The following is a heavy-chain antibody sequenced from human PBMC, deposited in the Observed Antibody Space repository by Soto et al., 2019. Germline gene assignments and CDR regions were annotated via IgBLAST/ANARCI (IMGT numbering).Heavy chain of an antibody. J-gene: IGHJ6*02. CDR3: ARETPYCSGGSCYPRHYSYGMDV. V-gene: IGHV3-33*01. CDR2: IWYDGSNK. D-gene: IGHD2-15*01. Sequence: QVQLVESGGGVVQPGRSLRLSCAASGFTFSSYGMHWVRQAPGKGLEWVAVIWYDGSNKYYADSVKGRFTISRDNSKNTLYLQMNSLRAEDTAVYYCARETPYCSGGSCYPRHYSYGMDVWGQGTTVTVSS. CDR1: GFTFSSYG.